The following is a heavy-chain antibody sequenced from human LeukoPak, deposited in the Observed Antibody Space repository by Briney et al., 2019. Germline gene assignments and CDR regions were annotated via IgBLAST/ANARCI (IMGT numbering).Heavy chain of an antibody. V-gene: IGHV1-2*02. CDR3: GRKSAARKTSEFDY. D-gene: IGHD6-6*01. J-gene: IGHJ4*02. CDR1: GYTFTDYY. CDR2: IHPNSGGT. Sequence: ASVKVSCKASGYTFTDYYMNWVRQAPGQGREWMGWIHPNSGGTNYAQKFQGRVTMTRDTSISTAYMELSRLTFDDTAVYYCGRKSAARKTSEFDYWGQGTLVTVSS.